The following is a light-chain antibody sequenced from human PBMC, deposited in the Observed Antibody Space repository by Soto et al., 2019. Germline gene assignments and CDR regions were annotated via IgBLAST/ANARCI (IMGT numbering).Light chain of an antibody. CDR1: QSISSY. Sequence: DIQMTQSPSSLSASVGDRVTITCRASQSISSYLNWYQQKPGKAPKXLIYAASSLQSGVPSRFSGGGSGTDFTLTISSLQPEDCATYDCQQVYVYPSTFGGGTKVDIK. CDR3: QQVYVYPST. V-gene: IGKV1-39*01. J-gene: IGKJ4*01. CDR2: AAS.